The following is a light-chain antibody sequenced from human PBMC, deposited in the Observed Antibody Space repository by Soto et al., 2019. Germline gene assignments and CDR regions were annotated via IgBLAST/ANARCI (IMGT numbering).Light chain of an antibody. CDR1: QSVSSD. CDR2: GAS. V-gene: IGKV3-15*01. J-gene: IGKJ1*01. Sequence: EIVMTQSPATLSVSPGGRATLSCRASQSVSSDLAWYHQKPGQAPRPLIYGASTRATGIPARFSGSGSGTEFTLTINSLQSEDFAVYYCQQYNNWPRTFGQGTKVDIK. CDR3: QQYNNWPRT.